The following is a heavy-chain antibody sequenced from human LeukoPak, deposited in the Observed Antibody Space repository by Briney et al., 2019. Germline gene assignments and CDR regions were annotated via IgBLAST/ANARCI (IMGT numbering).Heavy chain of an antibody. J-gene: IGHJ4*02. CDR3: ARGPWDYVWGSYRAMHSFDY. V-gene: IGHV1-69*05. D-gene: IGHD3-16*02. CDR1: RGTFSSYA. CDR2: IIPIFGTA. Sequence: SVKVSCKASRGTFSSYAISWVRQPPGQGLEWMGGIIPIFGTANYAQKFQGRVTITTDESTSTAYMELSSLRSEDTAVYYCARGPWDYVWGSYRAMHSFDYWGQGTPVTVSS.